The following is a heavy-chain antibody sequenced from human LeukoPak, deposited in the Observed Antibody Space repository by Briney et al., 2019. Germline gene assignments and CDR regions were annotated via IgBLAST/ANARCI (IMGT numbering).Heavy chain of an antibody. Sequence: GGALRLSCAASGFTFSTYCMHWVRQPPGKGLVCVSQICTDGGSIKYADSVRGRFTISRDNAKNTLYLQMNSLRAEDTAVYYCVRGVPVTPGIDYWGQGTLVTVSS. CDR1: GFTFSTYC. D-gene: IGHD2-2*01. J-gene: IGHJ4*02. CDR2: ICTDGGSI. CDR3: VRGVPVTPGIDY. V-gene: IGHV3-74*01.